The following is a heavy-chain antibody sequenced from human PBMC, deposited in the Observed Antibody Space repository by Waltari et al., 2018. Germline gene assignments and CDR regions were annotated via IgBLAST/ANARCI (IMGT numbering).Heavy chain of an antibody. CDR2: ISGSGGIV. V-gene: IGHV3-9*01. D-gene: IGHD1-7*01. J-gene: IGHJ6*02. Sequence: EVQMVVTGGGVVAPGRSRRWSGGAVGSTLEDSALHGVLQGPGEGMEWVSSISGSGGIVDYAYSVKGQFTISRDNGKKSVDVQMNSLRVEDTALYYCGKEVNRNYEDWYGWDVWGQGTTVTVSS. CDR3: GKEVNRNYEDWYGWDV. CDR1: GSTLEDSA.